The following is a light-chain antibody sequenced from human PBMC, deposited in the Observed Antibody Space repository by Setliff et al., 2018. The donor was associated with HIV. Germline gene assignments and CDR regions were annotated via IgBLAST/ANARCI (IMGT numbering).Light chain of an antibody. J-gene: IGLJ1*01. V-gene: IGLV2-14*02. CDR1: SNDVGRYNL. CDR2: EVS. Sequence: QSALTQPASVSGSPGQAITISCTGTSNDVGRYNLVSWYQHPPGKAPKLMIYEVSNRPSGVSNRFSGSKSGNTAYLTISGLQAEDEADYYCSSYTSSGTRVFGTGTKVTVL. CDR3: SSYTSSGTRV.